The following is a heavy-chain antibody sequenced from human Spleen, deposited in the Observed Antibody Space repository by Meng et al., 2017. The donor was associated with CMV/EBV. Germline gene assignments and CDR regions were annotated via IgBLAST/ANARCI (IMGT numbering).Heavy chain of an antibody. Sequence: GESLKISCVVSGLTFDSYPMSWVRQAPGKRLERVSYISATGDSTHYADSVKGRFSISRDNTKNTLFLKMNSLRVEDTATYYCARDNVAFTDKRLDYWGQGSLVTVSS. D-gene: IGHD2-21*01. CDR2: ISATGDST. J-gene: IGHJ4*02. CDR1: GLTFDSYP. CDR3: ARDNVAFTDKRLDY. V-gene: IGHV3-23*01.